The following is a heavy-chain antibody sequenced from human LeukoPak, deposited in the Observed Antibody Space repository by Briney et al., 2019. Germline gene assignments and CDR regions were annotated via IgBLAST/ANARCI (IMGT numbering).Heavy chain of an antibody. CDR3: AKDYLSSSWDY. CDR1: GFTFSDYG. Sequence: GGSLRLSCAASGFTFSDYGIHWVRQAPGKGLEWVAFVRYDGSNKYYADSMKGRFTISRDDSKNTVYLQMNGLRAEDTALYYCAKDYLSSSWDYWGQGTLVTVSS. J-gene: IGHJ4*02. CDR2: VRYDGSNK. D-gene: IGHD6-13*01. V-gene: IGHV3-30*02.